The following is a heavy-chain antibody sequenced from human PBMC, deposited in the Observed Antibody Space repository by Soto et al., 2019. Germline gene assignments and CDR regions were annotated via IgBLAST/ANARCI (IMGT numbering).Heavy chain of an antibody. J-gene: IGHJ4*02. CDR1: GFTFSSYA. CDR3: AKAARTGYGDYAPFYFAY. V-gene: IGHV3-30-3*01. D-gene: IGHD4-17*01. Sequence: QVQLVESGGGVVQPGRSLRLSCAASGFTFSSYAMHWVRQAPGKGLEWVAVISYDGSNKYYADSVKGRFTISRDNSKNTLYLQLNSLRAEDTAVYYCAKAARTGYGDYAPFYFAYWGQGTLVTVSS. CDR2: ISYDGSNK.